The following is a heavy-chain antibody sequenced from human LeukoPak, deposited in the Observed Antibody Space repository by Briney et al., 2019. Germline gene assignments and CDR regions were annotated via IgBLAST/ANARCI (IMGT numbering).Heavy chain of an antibody. CDR3: ARDWGTSAPVGWFDP. D-gene: IGHD1-1*01. J-gene: IGHJ5*02. Sequence: SVKVSCKASGGTFSSYAISWVRQAPGQGLEWMGGIIPIFGTANYAQKLQGRVTMTTDTSTSTAYMELRSLRSDDTAVYYCARDWGTSAPVGWFDPWGQGTLVTVSS. V-gene: IGHV1-69*05. CDR1: GGTFSSYA. CDR2: IIPIFGTA.